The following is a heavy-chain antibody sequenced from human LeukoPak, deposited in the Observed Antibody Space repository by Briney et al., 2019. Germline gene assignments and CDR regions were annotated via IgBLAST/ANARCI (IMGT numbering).Heavy chain of an antibody. Sequence: GGSLRLSCVGSGFTYTDYWMHWFRQAPGKGPVWVSRINPDGTIIDYADSVKGRFSISRDNAKNLLYLQMNGLRADDMAVYYCAKDLSWNTADRWGQGILVTVSS. D-gene: IGHD5-18*01. V-gene: IGHV3-74*01. J-gene: IGHJ5*02. CDR2: INPDGTII. CDR1: GFTYTDYW. CDR3: AKDLSWNTADR.